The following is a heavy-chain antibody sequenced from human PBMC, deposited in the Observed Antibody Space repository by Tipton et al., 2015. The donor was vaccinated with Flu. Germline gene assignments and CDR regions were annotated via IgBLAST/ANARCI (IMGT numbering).Heavy chain of an antibody. Sequence: TLSLTCAVYGGSFSGYYWSWIRQPPGKGLEWIGEINHSGSTNYNPSLKSRVTISVDTSKNQFSLKLSSVTAADTAVYYCARDFWSGYPYYYGMDVWGQGTTVTVS. D-gene: IGHD3-3*01. V-gene: IGHV4-34*01. J-gene: IGHJ6*02. CDR2: INHSGST. CDR1: GGSFSGYY. CDR3: ARDFWSGYPYYYGMDV.